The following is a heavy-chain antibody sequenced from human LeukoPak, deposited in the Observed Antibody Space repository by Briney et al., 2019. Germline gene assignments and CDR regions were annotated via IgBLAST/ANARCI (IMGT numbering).Heavy chain of an antibody. CDR2: IYLADSDA. CDR1: GYSFTSYW. CDR3: ARPKTETGYDAFDI. V-gene: IGHV5-51*01. Sequence: GESLKISCKGSGYSFTSYWIGWVRQMPGKGLEWMGIIYLADSDARYSPSFQGQVSFSADRSINTAYLQWSSLRAPDTAMYYCARPKTETGYDAFDIWGQGTMVTVSS. J-gene: IGHJ3*02. D-gene: IGHD2-15*01.